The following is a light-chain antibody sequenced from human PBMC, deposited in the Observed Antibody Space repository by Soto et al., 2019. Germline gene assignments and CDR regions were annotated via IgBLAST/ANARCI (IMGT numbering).Light chain of an antibody. J-gene: IGKJ1*01. CDR2: GAS. V-gene: IGKV3-20*01. Sequence: EIVLTQSPGTLSLSPGERATLSCRASQSVSSSYLAWYQQKPGQAPRLLIYGASSRATGIPDRFSGSGSGTDFTRTISRLEPEDFAVYYGQQYDSSPVTFGQGTKVEIK. CDR3: QQYDSSPVT. CDR1: QSVSSSY.